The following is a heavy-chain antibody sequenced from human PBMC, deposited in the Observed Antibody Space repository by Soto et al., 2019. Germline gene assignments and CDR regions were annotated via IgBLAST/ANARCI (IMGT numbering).Heavy chain of an antibody. V-gene: IGHV3-66*01. CDR1: GFTVSSSY. D-gene: IGHD4-17*01. CDR2: IYSDVTT. J-gene: IGHJ4*02. CDR3: ASTTAFDY. Sequence: EVQVVESGGGLVQPGGSLRLSCEASGFTVSSSYMSWVRQAPGKGLEWVSLIYSDVTTYYADSVKGRFTISSDNSKNTLYLQMNRLRAEDTAVYYCASTTAFDYWGQGTLVTVSS.